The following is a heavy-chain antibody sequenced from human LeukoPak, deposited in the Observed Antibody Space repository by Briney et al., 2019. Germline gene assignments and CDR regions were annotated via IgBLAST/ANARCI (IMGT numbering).Heavy chain of an antibody. CDR3: ARDYYDSSGYYYRFDP. D-gene: IGHD3-22*01. J-gene: IGHJ5*02. CDR1: GFTFRNYA. CDR2: IWYDGSNK. Sequence: PGRSLRLSCAASGFTFRNYAMHWVRQAPGKGLEWVAVIWYDGSNKYYADSVKGRFTISRDNSKNTLYLQMNSLRAEDTAVYYCARDYYDSSGYYYRFDPWGQGTLVTVSS. V-gene: IGHV3-33*08.